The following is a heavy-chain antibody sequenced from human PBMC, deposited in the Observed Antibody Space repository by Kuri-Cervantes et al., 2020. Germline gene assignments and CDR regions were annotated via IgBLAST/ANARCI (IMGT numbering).Heavy chain of an antibody. V-gene: IGHV3-30-3*01. D-gene: IGHD3-22*01. CDR2: ISYDGSNK. Sequence: GGSLRLSCAASGFTFSSYAMHWVRQAPGKGLEWVAVISYDGSNKYYVDSVKGRFTISRDNSKNTLYLQMNSLRAEDTAVYYCARDEGYYYDSSGSGSLYYYGMDVWGQGTTVTVSS. CDR3: ARDEGYYYDSSGSGSLYYYGMDV. CDR1: GFTFSSYA. J-gene: IGHJ6*02.